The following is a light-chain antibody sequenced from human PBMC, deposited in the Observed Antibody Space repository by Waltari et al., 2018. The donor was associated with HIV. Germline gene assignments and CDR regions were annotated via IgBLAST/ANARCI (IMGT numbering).Light chain of an antibody. Sequence: QSVLTQPPSVSAAPGQKVTISCSGSTSNIGSNFVSWYQQFSETAPKILIFDNDKRPSGIPDRFSGAKSGTSATLGLTGLQSGDEANYYCATWDNKLSALVFGGGTKVTVL. CDR1: TSNIGSNF. CDR3: ATWDNKLSALV. CDR2: DND. V-gene: IGLV1-51*01. J-gene: IGLJ2*01.